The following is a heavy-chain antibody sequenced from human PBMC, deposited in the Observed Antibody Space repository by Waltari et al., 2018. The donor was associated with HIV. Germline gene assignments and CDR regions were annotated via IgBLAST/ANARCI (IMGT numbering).Heavy chain of an antibody. V-gene: IGHV4-34*01. J-gene: IGHJ4*02. Sequence: QVQLQQWGAGLLKPSETLSLTCAVYGGSFSGYYWSWIRQPPGKGLEWIGEINHSGSTNYNTSLKSRVTISVDTSKNQFSLKLSSVTAADTAVYYCATPQGYSRAPFDYWGQGTLVTVSS. CDR2: INHSGST. CDR1: GGSFSGYY. CDR3: ATPQGYSRAPFDY. D-gene: IGHD6-13*01.